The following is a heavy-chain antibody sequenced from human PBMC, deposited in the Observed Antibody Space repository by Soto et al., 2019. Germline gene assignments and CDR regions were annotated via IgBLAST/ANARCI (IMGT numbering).Heavy chain of an antibody. CDR3: ARDPNYDSSGYCLFDY. V-gene: IGHV3-30*04. Sequence: GGSLRLSCAASGFTFSSYAMHWVRQAPGKGLEWVAVISYDGSNKYYADSVKGRFTISRDNSKNTLYLQMNSLRAEDTAVYYCARDPNYDSSGYCLFDYWGQGTLVTVSS. J-gene: IGHJ4*02. CDR2: ISYDGSNK. CDR1: GFTFSSYA. D-gene: IGHD3-22*01.